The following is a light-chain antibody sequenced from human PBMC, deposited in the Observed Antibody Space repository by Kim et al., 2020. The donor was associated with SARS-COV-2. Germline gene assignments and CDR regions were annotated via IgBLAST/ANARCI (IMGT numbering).Light chain of an antibody. V-gene: IGLV6-57*03. CDR2: EDN. CDR3: QSYDSSNWV. J-gene: IGLJ3*02. CDR1: SGSIASNY. Sequence: GKTVTIACTPTSGSIASNYVHWYQQRPGSAPITLIYEDNQRPSGVPDRFSGSIDSSSNSASLTISGLKTEDEADYYCQSYDSSNWVFGGGTQLTVL.